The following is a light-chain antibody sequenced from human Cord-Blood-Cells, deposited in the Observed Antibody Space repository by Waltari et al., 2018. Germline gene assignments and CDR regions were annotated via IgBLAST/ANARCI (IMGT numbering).Light chain of an antibody. Sequence: DLQMNQSPSSLSASVGDRVTITCQASQDISNYLNWYQQKPGKAPKLLIYDASNLETGVPSRFSGSGSGTDFTFTISSLQPEDIATYYCQQYDNLALTFGGGTKVEIK. CDR2: DAS. V-gene: IGKV1-33*01. CDR1: QDISNY. CDR3: QQYDNLALT. J-gene: IGKJ4*01.